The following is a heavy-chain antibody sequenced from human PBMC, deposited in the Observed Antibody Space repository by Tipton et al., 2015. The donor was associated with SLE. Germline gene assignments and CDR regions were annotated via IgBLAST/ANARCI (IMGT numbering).Heavy chain of an antibody. CDR3: ASWSPERTSGWSRFDY. CDR2: IYYSGST. V-gene: IGHV4-59*01. Sequence: TLPLTCTVSGGSISSYYWSWIRQPPGKGLEWIGYIYYSGSTNYNPSLKSRVTISVDTSKNQFSLKLSSVTAADTAVYYCASWSPERTSGWSRFDYWGQGTLVTVSS. CDR1: GGSISSYY. J-gene: IGHJ4*02. D-gene: IGHD6-19*01.